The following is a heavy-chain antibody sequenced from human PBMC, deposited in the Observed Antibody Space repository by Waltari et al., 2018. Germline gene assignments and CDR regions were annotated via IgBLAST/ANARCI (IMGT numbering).Heavy chain of an antibody. CDR2: IIPSFGTA. D-gene: IGHD3-16*01. V-gene: IGHV1-69*01. Sequence: QVQLVQSGAEVKKPGSSVKVSCKASGGTFSSYAISWVRQAPGQGLEWMGGIIPSFGTANYAQKFQGRVTITADESTSTAYMELSSLRSEDTAVYYCARAGVITFGGAIYYFDYWGQGTLVTVSS. J-gene: IGHJ4*02. CDR1: GGTFSSYA. CDR3: ARAGVITFGGAIYYFDY.